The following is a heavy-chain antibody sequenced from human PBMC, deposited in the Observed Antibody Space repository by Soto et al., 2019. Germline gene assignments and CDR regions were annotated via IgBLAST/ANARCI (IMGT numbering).Heavy chain of an antibody. CDR1: GGSVSSGSYY. V-gene: IGHV4-61*01. CDR3: ARDTYYYGSRNFGLPGMDV. Sequence: SETLSLTCTVSGGSVSSGSYYWSWIRQPPGKGLEWIGYIYYSGSTNYNPSLKSRVTISVDTSKNQFSLKLSSVTAADTAVYYCARDTYYYGSRNFGLPGMDVWGQVTTVTVSS. CDR2: IYYSGST. D-gene: IGHD3-10*01. J-gene: IGHJ6*02.